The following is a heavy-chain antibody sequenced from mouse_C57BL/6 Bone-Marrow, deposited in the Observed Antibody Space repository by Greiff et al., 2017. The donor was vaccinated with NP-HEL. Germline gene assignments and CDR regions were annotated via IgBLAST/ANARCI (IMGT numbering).Heavy chain of an antibody. CDR3: TRRGYYCGQPYAMDY. CDR2: IYPGNSET. D-gene: IGHD3-3*01. Sequence: EVHLLQSGTVLVRPGASVKLSCKTSGYTFTSYWMHWVKQRPGQGLEWIGDIYPGNSETSYNQKFKDKAKLTAVKSSSTAYMELSSLTYEDSAVYYCTRRGYYCGQPYAMDYWGQGTSVTVSS. J-gene: IGHJ4*01. V-gene: IGHV1-5*01. CDR1: GYTFTSYW.